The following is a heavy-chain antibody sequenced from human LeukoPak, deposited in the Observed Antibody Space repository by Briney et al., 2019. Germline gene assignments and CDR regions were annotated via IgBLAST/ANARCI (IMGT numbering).Heavy chain of an antibody. D-gene: IGHD6-13*01. CDR2: ISSSSYI. CDR1: GFTFSSYS. V-gene: IGHV3-21*04. Sequence: KAGGSLRLSCAASGFTFSSYSMNWVRQTPGKGLEWVSSISSSSYIYYADSVKGRFTISRDNSKNTLYLQMNSLRAEDTAVYYCATGSVRYSASWYSQEGDYWGQGTPVTVSS. J-gene: IGHJ4*02. CDR3: ATGSVRYSASWYSQEGDY.